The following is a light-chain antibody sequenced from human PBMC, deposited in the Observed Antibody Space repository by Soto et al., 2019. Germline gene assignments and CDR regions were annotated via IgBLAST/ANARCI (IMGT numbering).Light chain of an antibody. CDR2: EAS. J-gene: IGKJ1*01. V-gene: IGKV1-5*03. CDR1: QGIGKG. CDR3: QQYNNYSRT. Sequence: IQMTQSPSSLSASVGDRVTITCRASQGIGKGVAWYQQKPGKAPKLLIYEASSLQSGVPSRFSGSGSGTEFTLTISSLQPDDFSTYYCQQYNNYSRTFGQGTKLEIK.